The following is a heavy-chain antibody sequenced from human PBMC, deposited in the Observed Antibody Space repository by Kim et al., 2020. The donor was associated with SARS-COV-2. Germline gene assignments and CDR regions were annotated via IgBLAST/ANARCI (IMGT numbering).Heavy chain of an antibody. J-gene: IGHJ3*02. D-gene: IGHD2-15*01. V-gene: IGHV3-74*01. CDR3: ARVKFVDIVVVVAAIPEGDAFDI. Sequence: GGSLRLSCAASGFTFSSYWMHWVRQAPGKGLVWVSRINSDGSSTSYADSVKGRFTISRDNAKNTLYLQMNSLRAEDTAVYYCARVKFVDIVVVVAAIPEGDAFDIWGQGTMVTVSS. CDR2: INSDGSST. CDR1: GFTFSSYW.